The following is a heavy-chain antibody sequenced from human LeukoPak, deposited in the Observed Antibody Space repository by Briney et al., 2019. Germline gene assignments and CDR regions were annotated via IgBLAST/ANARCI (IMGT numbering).Heavy chain of an antibody. CDR1: GFAFSTCA. V-gene: IGHV3-30*03. Sequence: GSSLRLSCTASGFAFSTCAMYWVRLAPGKGLEWVAVISHDGNNKYYADSVKGRFTISRDNSKNTLYLQMDSLRAEDTALYNCATADRTAASGACNYWGQGTLVTVSS. CDR2: ISHDGNNK. J-gene: IGHJ4*02. D-gene: IGHD6-13*01. CDR3: ATADRTAASGACNY.